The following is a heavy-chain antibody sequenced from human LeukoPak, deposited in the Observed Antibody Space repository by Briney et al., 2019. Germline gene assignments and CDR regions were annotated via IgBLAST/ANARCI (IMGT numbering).Heavy chain of an antibody. Sequence: GGSLRLSCAAPGFIFSSYGMHWVRQAPGKGLEWVAVIWSDASNTYYVDSVKGRFTISRDNSKNTLYLQMNSLRAEDTAVYYCARTYNIRYFDTWGQGTLVTVSS. CDR3: ARTYNIRYFDT. V-gene: IGHV3-33*01. CDR2: IWSDASNT. D-gene: IGHD3-9*01. J-gene: IGHJ4*02. CDR1: GFIFSSYG.